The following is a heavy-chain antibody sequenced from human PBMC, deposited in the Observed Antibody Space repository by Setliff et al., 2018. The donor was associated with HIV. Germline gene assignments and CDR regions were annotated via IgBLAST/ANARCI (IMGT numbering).Heavy chain of an antibody. CDR1: GGSISSGGYY. CDR2: IYYSGST. J-gene: IGHJ4*02. V-gene: IGHV4-61*08. CDR3: VNPSGAMGDFDS. Sequence: SETLSLTCTASGGSISSGGYYWNWIRQPPGKGLEWIGYIYYSGSTNYNPSLKSRVTISVDTSKNQFSLQLTSVTAADTAVYYCVNPSGAMGDFDSWGQGTLVTVSS. D-gene: IGHD3-16*01.